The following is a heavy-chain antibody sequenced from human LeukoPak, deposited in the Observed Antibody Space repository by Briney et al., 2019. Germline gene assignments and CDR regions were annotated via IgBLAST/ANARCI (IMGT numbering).Heavy chain of an antibody. CDR1: GYTLTSYY. CDR2: INPSSGST. J-gene: IGHJ4*02. V-gene: IGHV1-46*01. D-gene: IGHD5-24*01. Sequence: GASVKVSCKASGYTLTSYYMHWTRQAPGQGLEWMGIINPSSGSTSYAQKFQGRVTLTRDTSTSTVYMELSSLRSEDTAVYYCARGRYNPSYYFDYWGQGPLVTVSS. CDR3: ARGRYNPSYYFDY.